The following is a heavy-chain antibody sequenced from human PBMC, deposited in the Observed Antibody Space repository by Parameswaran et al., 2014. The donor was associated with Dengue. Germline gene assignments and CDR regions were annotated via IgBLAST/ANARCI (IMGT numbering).Heavy chain of an antibody. D-gene: IGHD3-9*01. V-gene: IGHV3-48*01. Sequence: WIRQPPGKGLEWVSYISSSSSSTIYYADSVKGRFTISRDNAKNSLYLQMNSLRAEDTAVYYCARDLGAYYDILTGYYYGMDVWGQGTTVTVSS. CDR3: ARDLGAYYDILTGYYYGMDV. CDR2: ISSSSSSTI. J-gene: IGHJ6*02.